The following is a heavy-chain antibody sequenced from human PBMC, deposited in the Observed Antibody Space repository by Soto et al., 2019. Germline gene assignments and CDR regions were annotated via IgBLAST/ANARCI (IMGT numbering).Heavy chain of an antibody. CDR3: ARDYYDSSGKLYYYYYGMDV. CDR1: GGTFSSYA. D-gene: IGHD3-22*01. Sequence: QVQLVQSGAEVKKPGSSVKVSCKASGGTFSSYAISWVRQAPGQGLEWMGGIIPIFGTANYAQKFQGRVTITADESTSTAYMELNSLRSEDTAVYYCARDYYDSSGKLYYYYYGMDVWGQGTTVTVSS. V-gene: IGHV1-69*01. J-gene: IGHJ6*02. CDR2: IIPIFGTA.